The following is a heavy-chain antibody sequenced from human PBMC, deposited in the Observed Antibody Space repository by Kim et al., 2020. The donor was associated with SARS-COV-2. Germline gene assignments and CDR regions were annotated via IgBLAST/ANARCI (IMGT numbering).Heavy chain of an antibody. CDR1: GGSISSYY. V-gene: IGHV4-59*08. CDR2: IYYSGST. CDR3: ARLIEVEEWRYCTNGVCYNWFDP. Sequence: SETLSLTCTVSGGSISSYYWSWIRQPPGKGLEWIGYIYYSGSTNYNPSLKSRVTISVDTSKNQFSLKLSSVTAADTAVYYCARLIEVEEWRYCTNGVCYNWFDPWGQGTLVTVSS. J-gene: IGHJ5*02. D-gene: IGHD2-8*01.